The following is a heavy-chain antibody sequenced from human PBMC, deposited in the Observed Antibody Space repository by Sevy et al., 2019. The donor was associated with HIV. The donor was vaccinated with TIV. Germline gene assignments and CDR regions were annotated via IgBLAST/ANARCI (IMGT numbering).Heavy chain of an antibody. CDR3: AKEIFTTSGAAFDI. V-gene: IGHV3-11*01. CDR1: GFTFTDFY. Sequence: GGSLRLSCAASGFTFTDFYMAWIRQAPGKGLEWVSHIGPNGDFMNYAHSMRGRFTISRDNAKNSLFLQMNSLGDDDTALYYCAKEIFTTSGAAFDIWGQGTTVTVSS. J-gene: IGHJ3*02. CDR2: IGPNGDFM. D-gene: IGHD3-22*01.